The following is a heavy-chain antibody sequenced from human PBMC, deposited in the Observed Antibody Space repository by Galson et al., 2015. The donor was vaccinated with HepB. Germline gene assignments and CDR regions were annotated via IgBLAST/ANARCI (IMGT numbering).Heavy chain of an antibody. V-gene: IGHV5-51*03. Sequence: QSGAEVKKPGESLKISCNGSGYSFTSYWIGWVRQMPGKGLEWMGIIYPGDSDTRYSPSFQGQVTISADKSISTAYLQWSSLKASDTAMYYCARRVAVAVGSNWFDPWGQGTLVTVSS. CDR1: GYSFTSYW. CDR2: IYPGDSDT. D-gene: IGHD6-19*01. CDR3: ARRVAVAVGSNWFDP. J-gene: IGHJ5*02.